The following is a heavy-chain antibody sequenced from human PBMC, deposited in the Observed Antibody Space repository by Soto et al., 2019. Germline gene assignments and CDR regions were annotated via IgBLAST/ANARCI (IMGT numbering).Heavy chain of an antibody. V-gene: IGHV1-18*01. CDR2: ISAYNGNT. D-gene: IGHD2-21*01. CDR3: ASDSLGGDWTLREIFYL. Sequence: ASVKVSCKASGYTFTSYGISWVRQAPGQGLERMGWISAYNGNTNYAQKLQGTVTMTTDTSTSTAYMELRSLISDYTAVYFCASDSLGGDWTLREIFYLWGQGTLVTVSA. J-gene: IGHJ1*01. CDR1: GYTFTSYG.